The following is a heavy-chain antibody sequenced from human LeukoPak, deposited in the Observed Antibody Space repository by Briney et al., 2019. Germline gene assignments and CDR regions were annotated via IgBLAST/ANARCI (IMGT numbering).Heavy chain of an antibody. D-gene: IGHD3-10*01. CDR2: MNPNSGNT. J-gene: IGHJ6*03. V-gene: IGHV1-8*01. Sequence: ASVKVSCKASGYTFTSYGINWVRQATGQGLEWMGWMNPNSGNTGYAQKFQGRVTMTRNTSISTAYMELSSLRSEDTAVYYCARGPSLDLLPPYYMDVWGKGTTVTVSS. CDR3: ARGPSLDLLPPYYMDV. CDR1: GYTFTSYG.